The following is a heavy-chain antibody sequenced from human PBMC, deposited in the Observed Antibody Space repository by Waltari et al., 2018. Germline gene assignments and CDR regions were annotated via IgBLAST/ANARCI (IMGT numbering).Heavy chain of an antibody. D-gene: IGHD4-17*01. CDR2: INPNSGGT. Sequence: QVRLVQSGAEVKRPGASVKVSCQGSGYTFTACYFHWVRQAPGQGLEWRGWINPNSGGTSFAAKFQGRVTLTSDTSINTVYMELTRLKSDDTAVYYCARDPHITTTTGSHYWGQGTLVTVSS. J-gene: IGHJ4*02. CDR1: GYTFTACY. CDR3: ARDPHITTTTGSHY. V-gene: IGHV1-2*02.